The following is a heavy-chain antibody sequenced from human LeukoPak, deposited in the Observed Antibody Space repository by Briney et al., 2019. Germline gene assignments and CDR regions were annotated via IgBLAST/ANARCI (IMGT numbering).Heavy chain of an antibody. CDR2: INPNSGGT. J-gene: IGHJ4*02. CDR3: ARDVSSWYEEGYYFDY. V-gene: IGHV1-2*02. D-gene: IGHD6-13*01. Sequence: ASVKVSCKASGGTFSSYAISWVRQAPGQGLEWMGWINPNSGGTNYAQKFQGRVTMTRDTSISTAYMELSRLRSDDTAVYYCARDVSSWYEEGYYFDYWGQGTLVTVSS. CDR1: GGTFSSYA.